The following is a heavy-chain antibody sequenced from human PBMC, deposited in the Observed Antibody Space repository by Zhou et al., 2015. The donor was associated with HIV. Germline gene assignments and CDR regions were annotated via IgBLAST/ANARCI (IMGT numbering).Heavy chain of an antibody. V-gene: IGHV1-69*01. Sequence: QVQLVQSGAEVKKPGSSVKVSCKASGGTFSSYAISWVRQAPGQGLEWMGGIIPIFGTANYAQKFQGRVTITADESTSTAYMELSSLRSEDTAVYYCARDTSYYDSSDNLRDNWFDPWGQGTLVTVSS. D-gene: IGHD3-22*01. CDR3: ARDTSYYDSSDNLRDNWFDP. CDR2: IIPIFGTA. J-gene: IGHJ5*02. CDR1: GGTFSSYA.